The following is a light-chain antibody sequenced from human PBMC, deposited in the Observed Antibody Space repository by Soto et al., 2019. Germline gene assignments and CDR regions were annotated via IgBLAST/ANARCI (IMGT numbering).Light chain of an antibody. CDR1: SNDVGGYNY. CDR2: EVS. Sequence: QSALTQPRSVSGSPGQSVTISCTGTSNDVGGYNYVSWFQQHPGKAPKVMIYEVSKRPSGVPDRFSGSKSGNTASLTVSGLQADDEADYYCSSYAGSNNLVFGGGTKLTVL. J-gene: IGLJ2*01. CDR3: SSYAGSNNLV. V-gene: IGLV2-8*01.